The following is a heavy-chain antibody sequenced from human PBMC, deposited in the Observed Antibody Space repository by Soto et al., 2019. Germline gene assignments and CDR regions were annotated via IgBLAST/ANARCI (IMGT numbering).Heavy chain of an antibody. CDR3: ARYCNGGSLCYMGV. CDR1: GFTFSNYA. Sequence: GGSLRLSCAASGFTFSNYAMSWVRQAPGKGLEWVSSVNNGGSSTYYADSVKGRFTISRDNSKNTLYLQMNGLRAEDTAVYYCARYCNGGSLCYMGVWGKGTTVTVSS. D-gene: IGHD2-15*01. J-gene: IGHJ6*03. V-gene: IGHV3-23*01. CDR2: VNNGGSST.